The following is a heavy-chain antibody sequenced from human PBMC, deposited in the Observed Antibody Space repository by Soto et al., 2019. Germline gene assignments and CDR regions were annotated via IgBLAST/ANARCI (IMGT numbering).Heavy chain of an antibody. Sequence: QVQLQQWGARLLKPSETLSLTCADSGGSFSGYFWTWIRQPPGKGLEWIGEITQSGRTNYSPSLKSRRSMSWDTSKTQCSLDLNSLSAAATAVYYCARGQGLIGGSRCFPVWGQGSPVTVSS. CDR3: ARGQGLIGGSRCFPV. CDR2: ITQSGRT. D-gene: IGHD3-10*01. J-gene: IGHJ4*02. CDR1: GGSFSGYF. V-gene: IGHV4-34*01.